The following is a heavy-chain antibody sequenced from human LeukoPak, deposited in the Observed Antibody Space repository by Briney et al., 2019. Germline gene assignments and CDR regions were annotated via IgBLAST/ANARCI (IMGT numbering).Heavy chain of an antibody. CDR2: IKQDGSEN. D-gene: IGHD6-19*01. CDR3: ARDLDSTGWYELVY. CDR1: GFTFSSYA. V-gene: IGHV3-7*01. J-gene: IGHJ4*02. Sequence: PGGSLRLSCAASGFTFSSYAMSWVRQAPGKGLEWVATIKQDGSENYYVDSVKGRFTISRDNAKNSLYLQMNSLRAEDTAVYYCARDLDSTGWYELVYWGQGTLVTVSS.